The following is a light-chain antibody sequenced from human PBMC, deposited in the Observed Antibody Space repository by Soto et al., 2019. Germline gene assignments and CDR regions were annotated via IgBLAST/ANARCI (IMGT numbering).Light chain of an antibody. J-gene: IGKJ4*01. Sequence: VLTQSPRTLSLSPGEIATLSCRASQNVNNNFVAWYQQKPVQAPSLLIYGVSDRATGVPDRFSDSGSGTDFTLTISRLEPEDFAVYYCQQHGASITFSGGTRVENK. V-gene: IGKV3-20*01. CDR1: QNVNNNF. CDR2: GVS. CDR3: QQHGASIT.